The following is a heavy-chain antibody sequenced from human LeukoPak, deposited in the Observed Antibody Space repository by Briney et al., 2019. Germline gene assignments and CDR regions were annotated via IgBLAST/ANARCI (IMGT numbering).Heavy chain of an antibody. CDR1: GYTFTSYD. D-gene: IGHD2-15*01. CDR3: ARGQVVAATNWFDP. Sequence: GASVKVSCKASGYTFTSYDINWVRQATGQGLEWMGWMNPNSGNTGYAQKFQGRVTMTRNTSISTAYMELSSLRSEDTAVYYCARGQVVAATNWFDPWGQGTLVTVSS. J-gene: IGHJ5*02. V-gene: IGHV1-8*01. CDR2: MNPNSGNT.